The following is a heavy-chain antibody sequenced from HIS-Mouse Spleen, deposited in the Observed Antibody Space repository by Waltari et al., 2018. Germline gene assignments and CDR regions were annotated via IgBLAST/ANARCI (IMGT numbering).Heavy chain of an antibody. CDR1: GFTVSSNY. D-gene: IGHD6-13*01. CDR2: ISSGGST. V-gene: IGHV3-53*02. Sequence: EVQLVETGGGLIQPGGSLRLSCAASGFTVSSNYMSWVRQAPGKGLVCVAVISSGGSTSHADSGKRRFTISRDNSKNTLYLQMNSLRAEDTAVYYCAREIPYSSSWYDWYFDLWGRGTLVTVSS. CDR3: AREIPYSSSWYDWYFDL. J-gene: IGHJ2*01.